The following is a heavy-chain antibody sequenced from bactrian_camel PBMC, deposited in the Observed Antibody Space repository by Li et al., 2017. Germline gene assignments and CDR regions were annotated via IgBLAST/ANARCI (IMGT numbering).Heavy chain of an antibody. Sequence: HVQLVESGGGSVQAGESLRLSCVASGFAGSSLYMAWFRQAPGNEREGVAAIAGDGRTDYADSVKGRFTISRDNAENTMYLQMNSLKPEDTAMYYCAADWVLGEPYCRDRIEGRFGYWGQGTQVTVS. J-gene: IGHJ6*01. CDR1: GFAGSSLY. D-gene: IGHD3*01. CDR2: IAGDGRT. CDR3: AADWVLGEPYCRDRIEGRFGY. V-gene: IGHV3S53*01.